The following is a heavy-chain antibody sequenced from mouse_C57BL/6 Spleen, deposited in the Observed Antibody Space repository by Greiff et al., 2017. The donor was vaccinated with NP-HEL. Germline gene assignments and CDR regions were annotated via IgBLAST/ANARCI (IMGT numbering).Heavy chain of an antibody. CDR2: INPSTGGT. CDR1: GYSFTGYY. V-gene: IGHV1-42*01. D-gene: IGHD1-1*01. CDR3: ARTVRIYAMDY. Sequence: VQLQQSGPELVKPGASVKISCKASGYSFTGYYMNWVKQSPEKSLEWIGEINPSTGGTTYNQKFKAKATLTVDKSSSTAYMQLKILTSEDSAVYYCARTVRIYAMDYWGQGTSVTVAS. J-gene: IGHJ4*01.